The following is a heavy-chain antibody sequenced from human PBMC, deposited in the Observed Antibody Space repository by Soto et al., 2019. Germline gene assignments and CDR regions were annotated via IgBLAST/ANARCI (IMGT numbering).Heavy chain of an antibody. J-gene: IGHJ6*02. V-gene: IGHV4-59*01. Sequence: SETLSLTCTVSGGSISSYYWSWIRQPPGKGLEWIGYIYYSGSTNYNPSLKSRVTISVDTSKNQFSLKLSSVTAADTAVYYCARVSYYYYGMDVWGQGTTVTVSS. CDR2: IYYSGST. CDR3: ARVSYYYYGMDV. CDR1: GGSISSYY.